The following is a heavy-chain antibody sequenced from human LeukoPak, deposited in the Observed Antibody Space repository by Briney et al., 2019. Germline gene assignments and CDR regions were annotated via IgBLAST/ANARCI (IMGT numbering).Heavy chain of an antibody. Sequence: GGSLRLSCAASGLTFSNYAIHWVRQAPGKGLDWVAVVSFDGSKKYYADSVKGRFTISRDNSKNTLYLQTNTLRPDDTAVYYCTRAKRGPFDYWGQGTLVTVSS. CDR3: TRAKRGPFDY. V-gene: IGHV3-30-3*01. CDR2: VSFDGSKK. CDR1: GLTFSNYA. J-gene: IGHJ4*01.